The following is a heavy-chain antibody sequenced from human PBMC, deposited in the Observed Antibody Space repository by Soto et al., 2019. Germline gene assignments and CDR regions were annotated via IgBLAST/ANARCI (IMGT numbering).Heavy chain of an antibody. D-gene: IGHD3-16*02. CDR1: GFTFSSYW. Sequence: GGSLRLSCAASGFTFSSYWMHWVRQAPGKGLVWVSRINSDGSSTSYADSVKGRFTISRDNAKNTLYLQMNSLRAEDTAVYYCARVMITFGGVIVDDYWGQGTLVTVSS. J-gene: IGHJ4*02. V-gene: IGHV3-74*01. CDR3: ARVMITFGGVIVDDY. CDR2: INSDGSST.